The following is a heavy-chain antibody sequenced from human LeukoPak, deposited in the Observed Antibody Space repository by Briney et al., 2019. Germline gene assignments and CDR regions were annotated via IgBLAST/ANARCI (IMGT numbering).Heavy chain of an antibody. CDR1: GFTFSSYG. CDR2: ISGSGGST. CDR3: ARDLGQYYDTSDNWFDP. Sequence: GGTLRLSCAASGFTFSSYGMSWVRQAPGKGLEWVSAISGSGGSTYYADSVKGRFTISRDNSKNTLYLQMNSLRAEDTAVYYCARDLGQYYDTSDNWFDPWGQGTLVTVSS. D-gene: IGHD3-22*01. J-gene: IGHJ5*02. V-gene: IGHV3-23*01.